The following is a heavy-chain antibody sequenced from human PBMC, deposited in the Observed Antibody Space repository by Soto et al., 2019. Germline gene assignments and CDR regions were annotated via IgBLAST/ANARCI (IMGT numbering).Heavy chain of an antibody. CDR3: ARVKYSPPYYYCYGMDG. J-gene: IGHJ6*01. CDR1: GYTFTSYG. CDR2: ISAHNGNT. Sequence: QVQLVQSGAEVKKPGASVKVSCKASGYTFTSYGISWVRQAPGQGLEWMGWISAHNGNTNYAQKPQGRVTMTTDTSTSTAYMELRSLRSDDTAVYYCARVKYSPPYYYCYGMDGWGQGTTVTVSP. V-gene: IGHV1-18*01. D-gene: IGHD5-18*01.